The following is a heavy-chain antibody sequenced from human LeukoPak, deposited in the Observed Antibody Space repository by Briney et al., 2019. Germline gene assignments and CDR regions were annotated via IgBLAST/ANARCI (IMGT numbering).Heavy chain of an antibody. CDR2: INPNSGGT. CDR3: ARGATVTTYHYYYMDV. D-gene: IGHD4-11*01. V-gene: IGHV1-2*02. CDR1: GYTFTGYY. Sequence: ASVKLSCKASGYTFTGYYMHWVRQAPGQGLEWMGWINPNSGGTNYAQKFQGRVTMTRDTSISTAYMELSRLRSDDTAVYYCARGATVTTYHYYYMDVWGKGTTVTVSS. J-gene: IGHJ6*03.